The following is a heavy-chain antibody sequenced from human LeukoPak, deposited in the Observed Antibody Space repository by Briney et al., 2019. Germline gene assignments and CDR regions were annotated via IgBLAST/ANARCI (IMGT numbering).Heavy chain of an antibody. V-gene: IGHV3-74*01. D-gene: IGHD6-19*01. Sequence: GGSLRLSCAASGFTFSNSWLHWVRQAPGKGLVWVSRINERGSSASYADSVKGRFTISRDNAKNTLYLQMNNLRADDTAVYYCASDAVAGFDYWGQGTLVTVSS. J-gene: IGHJ4*02. CDR1: GFTFSNSW. CDR3: ASDAVAGFDY. CDR2: INERGSSA.